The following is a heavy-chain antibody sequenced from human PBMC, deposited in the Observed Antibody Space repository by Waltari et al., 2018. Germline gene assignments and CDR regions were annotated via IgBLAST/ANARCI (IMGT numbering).Heavy chain of an antibody. CDR1: GDSVNHDTYS. Sequence: QLQLQESGPGLVRASETLSLTCTVSGDSVNHDTYSWGWVRQSPRKGLEWIGTIYYTGSTSYNPSLKSRVTVSIDTSKNQFSLKLSSVTAADTAVYFCARRDHDFWSGYFSVWGQGTTVTVSS. CDR2: IYYTGST. V-gene: IGHV4-39*01. CDR3: ARRDHDFWSGYFSV. J-gene: IGHJ6*02. D-gene: IGHD3-3*01.